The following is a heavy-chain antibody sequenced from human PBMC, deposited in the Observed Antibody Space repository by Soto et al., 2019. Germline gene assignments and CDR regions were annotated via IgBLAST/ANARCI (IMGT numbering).Heavy chain of an antibody. V-gene: IGHV3-30*18. CDR1: GFTFSSYV. CDR2: ISYDGSNK. J-gene: IGHJ6*01. Sequence: PGGSLRLSCAASGFTFSSYVMHWVRQAPGQGLEWVAVISYDGSNKYYADSVKGRFTISRDNSKHTLFLRMYRLGPEDKAVYYCAKGLEGYCSSTSCYTYLGLDVWGQGATATVSS. D-gene: IGHD2-2*02. CDR3: AKGLEGYCSSTSCYTYLGLDV.